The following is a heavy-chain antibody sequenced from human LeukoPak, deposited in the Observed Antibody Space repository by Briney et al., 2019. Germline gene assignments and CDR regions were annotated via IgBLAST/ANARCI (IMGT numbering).Heavy chain of an antibody. CDR2: ISSSSSYI. CDR3: ASSTGYSYGYFDY. V-gene: IGHV3-21*01. Sequence: GGSLRLSCAASGFTFSSYSMNWVRQAPGKGLEWVSSISSSSSYIYYADSVKGRFTISRDNAKNSLYLQMNSLRAEDTAVYYCASSTGYSYGYFDYWGQGTLVTVSS. D-gene: IGHD5-18*01. J-gene: IGHJ4*02. CDR1: GFTFSSYS.